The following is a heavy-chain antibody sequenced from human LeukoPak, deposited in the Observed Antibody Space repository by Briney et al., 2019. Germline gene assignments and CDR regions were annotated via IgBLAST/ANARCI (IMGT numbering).Heavy chain of an antibody. CDR2: ISDSGDTI. Sequence: GGSLRLSCAASGFTFSTYEMIWVRQAPGKGLEWVSYISDSGDTIFYADSVKGRFTISRDNAKNSLYLQMSSLRVEDTAVYYCARDRIRHTKSTWFDPWGQGTLVTVSS. CDR1: GFTFSTYE. J-gene: IGHJ5*02. V-gene: IGHV3-48*03. CDR3: ARDRIRHTKSTWFDP. D-gene: IGHD2-21*01.